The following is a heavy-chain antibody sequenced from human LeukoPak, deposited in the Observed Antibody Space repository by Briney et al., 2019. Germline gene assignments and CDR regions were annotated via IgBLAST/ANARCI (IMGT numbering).Heavy chain of an antibody. CDR2: ISGRGGST. CDR3: AKGVNQLLSTGYYYYYMDV. J-gene: IGHJ6*03. CDR1: GFTFSSYA. Sequence: HPGGSLRLSCAASGFTFSSYAMSWVRQAPGKGLEWVSAISGRGGSTYYADSVKGRFTISRDNSKNTLYLQMNSLRAEDTAVYYCAKGVNQLLSTGYYYYYMDVWGKGTTVTVSS. D-gene: IGHD2-2*01. V-gene: IGHV3-23*01.